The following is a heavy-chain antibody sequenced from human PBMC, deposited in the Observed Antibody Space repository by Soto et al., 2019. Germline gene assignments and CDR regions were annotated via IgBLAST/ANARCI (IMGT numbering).Heavy chain of an antibody. CDR1: GGSVSSGSYY. J-gene: IGHJ4*02. D-gene: IGHD3-10*01. CDR3: ARENRDYGSGSYYFDY. V-gene: IGHV4-61*01. Sequence: PSETLSLTCTVSGGSVSSGSYYWSWIRQPPGKGLEWIGYIYYSGSTNYNPSLKSRVTISVDTSKNQFSLKLSSVTAADTAVYYCARENRDYGSGSYYFDYWGQGTLVTVS. CDR2: IYYSGST.